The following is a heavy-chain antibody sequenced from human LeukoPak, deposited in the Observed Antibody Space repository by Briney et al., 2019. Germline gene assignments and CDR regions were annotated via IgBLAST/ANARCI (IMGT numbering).Heavy chain of an antibody. V-gene: IGHV3-23*01. CDR3: AKFEGALLGNYYMDV. CDR2: ISGGGDNT. J-gene: IGHJ6*03. Sequence: GSLRLSCAVSGFPFSDFAMSWVRQAPGKGLEWVSTISGGGDNTYFADSVKGRFTISRDNSKNALFLQMVSLRAEDTAVYYCAKFEGALLGNYYMDVWGKGTMVTVSS. CDR1: GFPFSDFA.